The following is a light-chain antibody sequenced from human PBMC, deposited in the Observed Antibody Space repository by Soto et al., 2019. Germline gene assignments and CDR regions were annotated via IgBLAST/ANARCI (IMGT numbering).Light chain of an antibody. V-gene: IGLV1-47*01. CDR1: SSNIGSNY. J-gene: IGLJ2*01. CDR3: AAWDDSLSGNVV. Sequence: VLTQPRSASGTPGQGVTISCSGSSSNIGSNYVYWYQQLPGTAPKLLIYRNNQRPSGVPDRFSGSKSGTSASLAISGLRSEAEADHYCAAWDDSLSGNVVFGGGTQLTVL. CDR2: RNN.